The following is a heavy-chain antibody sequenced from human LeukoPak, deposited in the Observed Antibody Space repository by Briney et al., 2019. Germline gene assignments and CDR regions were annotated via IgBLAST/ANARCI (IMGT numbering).Heavy chain of an antibody. CDR1: GYTFTSYG. CDR3: ARTYSSGWYGAFDI. J-gene: IGHJ3*02. Sequence: GASVKVSCKASGYTFTSYGISWVRQAPGQGLEWMGWIRAYNGNTNYAQKLQGRVTMTTDTSTSTAYMELRSLRSDDTAVYYCARTYSSGWYGAFDIWGQGTMVTVSS. CDR2: IRAYNGNT. V-gene: IGHV1-18*01. D-gene: IGHD6-19*01.